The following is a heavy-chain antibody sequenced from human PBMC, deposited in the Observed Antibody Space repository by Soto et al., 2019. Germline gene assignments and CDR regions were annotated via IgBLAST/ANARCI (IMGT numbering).Heavy chain of an antibody. Sequence: NPSETLSLTCTVSGGSISSSSYYWGWIRQPPGKGLEWIGSIYYSGSTYYNPSLKSRVTISVDTSKNQFSLKLSSVTAADTAVYYCARHALSYYYDSSLDPWGQGTLVTVS. J-gene: IGHJ5*02. D-gene: IGHD3-22*01. CDR3: ARHALSYYYDSSLDP. CDR1: GGSISSSSYY. V-gene: IGHV4-39*01. CDR2: IYYSGST.